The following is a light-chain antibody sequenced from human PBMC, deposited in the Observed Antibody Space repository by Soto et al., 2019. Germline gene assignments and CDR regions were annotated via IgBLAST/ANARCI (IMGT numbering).Light chain of an antibody. V-gene: IGLV2-23*02. CDR2: EVI. Sequence: QSALTQPASVSGSPGQSITISCTGSNSDIGSYNLVSWYQHHPGKAPKLMISEVIKRPSGVSNRFSGSKSGNTASLTISGLQAEDEADYYCCSYSGGSILVFGGGAKRAVL. CDR3: CSYSGGSILV. CDR1: NSDIGSYNL. J-gene: IGLJ2*01.